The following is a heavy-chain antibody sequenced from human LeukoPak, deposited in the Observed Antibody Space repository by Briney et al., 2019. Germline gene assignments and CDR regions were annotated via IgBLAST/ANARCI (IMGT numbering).Heavy chain of an antibody. CDR2: ISGSGGST. CDR1: GFTFSSYA. CDR3: ANDPIMTTVTTTYY. J-gene: IGHJ4*02. V-gene: IGHV3-23*01. Sequence: PGGSLRLSCAASGFTFSSYAMSWVRQAPGKGLEWVSAISGSGGSTYYADSVKGRFTISRDNSKNTLYLQMNSLRAEDTAVYYCANDPIMTTVTTTYYWGQGTLVTVSS. D-gene: IGHD4-17*01.